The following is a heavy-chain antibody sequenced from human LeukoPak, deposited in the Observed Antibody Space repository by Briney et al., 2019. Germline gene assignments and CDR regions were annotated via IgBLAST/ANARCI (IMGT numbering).Heavy chain of an antibody. D-gene: IGHD3-10*01. Sequence: GGSLRLSCAASGVIFEDNGMSWFRQAPGKGLEWLSGINWNGETTGYVDSVKGRFTISRDNAKNSLYLQMNSLSVEDTALYYCAPPSYYYGSGSYPHYLDYWGQGTLVTVSS. CDR1: GVIFEDNG. CDR3: APPSYYYGSGSYPHYLDY. V-gene: IGHV3-20*04. J-gene: IGHJ4*02. CDR2: INWNGETT.